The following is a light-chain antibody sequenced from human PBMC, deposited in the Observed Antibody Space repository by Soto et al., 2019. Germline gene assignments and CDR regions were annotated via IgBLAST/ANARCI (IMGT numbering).Light chain of an antibody. CDR1: QSVSST. Sequence: EIVMTQSTATLSVSPGERATLSCRASQSVSSTLAWYQQKPGQAPRLLIYGASTRATGIPARFSGSGSGTEFTLTISSLQSEDFAVYYCQQYNDWPQTFGQGTKVEIK. J-gene: IGKJ1*01. CDR3: QQYNDWPQT. V-gene: IGKV3-15*01. CDR2: GAS.